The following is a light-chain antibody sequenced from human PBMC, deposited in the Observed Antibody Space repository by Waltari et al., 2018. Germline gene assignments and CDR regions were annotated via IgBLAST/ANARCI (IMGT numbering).Light chain of an antibody. CDR2: TTS. CDR1: QTISNY. Sequence: DIQMTQSPSSLSASVGDRVTITCRASQTISNYLNWYQQKPGKAPKLLISTTSPLQSGVPSRFSGSGSGTDFTLTISSRQPEDFATYYCQQSYSSPRTFGQGTKVEIK. CDR3: QQSYSSPRT. V-gene: IGKV1-39*01. J-gene: IGKJ1*01.